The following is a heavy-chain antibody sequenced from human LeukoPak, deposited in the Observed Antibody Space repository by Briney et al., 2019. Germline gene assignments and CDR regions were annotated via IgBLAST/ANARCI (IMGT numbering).Heavy chain of an antibody. Sequence: GGSLRLSCAASGFTFSSYAMSWVRQAPGKGLEWVSAISGSGGSTYYTDSVKGRFTISRDNSKNTLYLQMNSLRAEDTAVYYCAKDGEEGMIVVVMVYFDYWGQGTLVTVSS. CDR2: ISGSGGST. D-gene: IGHD3-22*01. CDR3: AKDGEEGMIVVVMVYFDY. J-gene: IGHJ4*02. V-gene: IGHV3-23*01. CDR1: GFTFSSYA.